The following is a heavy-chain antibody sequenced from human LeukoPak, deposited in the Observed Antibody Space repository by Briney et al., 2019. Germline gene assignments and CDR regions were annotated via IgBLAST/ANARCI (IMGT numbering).Heavy chain of an antibody. D-gene: IGHD4-17*01. CDR2: IYSGGST. CDR1: GFTVSSNY. V-gene: IGHV3-66*01. J-gene: IGHJ3*02. CDR3: ARWSTVTTLPYDI. Sequence: GGSLRLSCAASGFTVSSNYMSWVRQAPGKGLEWVSVIYSGGSTYYADSVKGRFTISRDNSKNTLYLQMNSLRAEDTAVYYCARWSTVTTLPYDIWGQGTMVTVSS.